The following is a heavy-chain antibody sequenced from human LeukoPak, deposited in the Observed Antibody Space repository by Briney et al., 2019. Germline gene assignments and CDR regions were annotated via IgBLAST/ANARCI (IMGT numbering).Heavy chain of an antibody. CDR3: AKDLSAMVTLNWFDP. V-gene: IGHV3-30*02. J-gene: IGHJ5*02. Sequence: GGSLRLSCAASGFTFSSYGMHWVRQAPGKGLEWVAFIRYDGSNKCYADSVKGRFTISRDNSKNTLYLQMNSLRAEDTAVYYCAKDLSAMVTLNWFDPWAQGTLVTVSS. CDR2: IRYDGSNK. D-gene: IGHD5-18*01. CDR1: GFTFSSYG.